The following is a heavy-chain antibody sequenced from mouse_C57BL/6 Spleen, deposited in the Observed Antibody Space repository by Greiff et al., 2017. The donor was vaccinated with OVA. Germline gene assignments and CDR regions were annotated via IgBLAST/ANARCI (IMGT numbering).Heavy chain of an antibody. CDR1: GYTFTDYN. Sequence: VQLKESGPELVKPGASVKMSCTASGYTFTDYNMHWVQQSHGKSLEWIGYINPNHGGTSYNQKFKGQATLHVNQSSSTAYMELRSLTSEDSAVYYCAKDGLFAYWGQGTLVTVSA. D-gene: IGHD2-3*01. CDR2: INPNHGGT. CDR3: AKDGLFAY. J-gene: IGHJ3*01. V-gene: IGHV1-22*01.